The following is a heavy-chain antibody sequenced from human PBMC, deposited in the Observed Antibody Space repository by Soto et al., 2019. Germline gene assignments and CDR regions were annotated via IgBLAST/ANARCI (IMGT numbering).Heavy chain of an antibody. Sequence: QMQLQESGPGLVKPSETLSLTCTVSGGSISRNSYYWGWIRQPPGKGREWIGRIYYRGSTYYNPSTTSRVTISVDTSKNQFSLNLSSVTAADTAVYYCARHDWNGVDYWGQGTLVTVSS. J-gene: IGHJ4*02. D-gene: IGHD1-1*01. CDR1: GGSISRNSYY. CDR3: ARHDWNGVDY. CDR2: IYYRGST. V-gene: IGHV4-39*01.